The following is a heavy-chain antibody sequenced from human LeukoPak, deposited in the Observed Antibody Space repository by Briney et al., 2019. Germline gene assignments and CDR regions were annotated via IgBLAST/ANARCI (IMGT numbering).Heavy chain of an antibody. D-gene: IGHD6-13*01. CDR3: AREASSSWYGYYGMDV. J-gene: IGHJ6*04. CDR2: IYYSGST. CDR1: GGSISNYY. Sequence: PSQTLSLTCTVSGGSISNYYWSWIRQPPRKGLDWIGYIYYSGSTNYNPSLKSRVTISVATSKNQFSLKLSSVTAADTAVYYCAREASSSWYGYYGMDVWGKGTTVTVSS. V-gene: IGHV4-59*01.